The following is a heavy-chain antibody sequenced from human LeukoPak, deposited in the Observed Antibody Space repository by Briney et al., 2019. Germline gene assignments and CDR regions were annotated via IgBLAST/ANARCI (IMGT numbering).Heavy chain of an antibody. D-gene: IGHD3-10*01. CDR1: GYTFTGYY. V-gene: IGHV1-2*02. CDR2: INPNSGGT. Sequence: ASVKVSCKASGYTFTGYYMHWVRQAPGQGLEWMGWINPNSGGTNYAQKFQGRATMTRDTSISTAYMELSRLRSDDTAVYYCARHYYGSGSYVLFGYWGQGTLVTVSS. J-gene: IGHJ4*02. CDR3: ARHYYGSGSYVLFGY.